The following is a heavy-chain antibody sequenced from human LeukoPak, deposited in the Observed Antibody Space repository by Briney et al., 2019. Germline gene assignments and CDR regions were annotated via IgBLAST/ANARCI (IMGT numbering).Heavy chain of an antibody. D-gene: IGHD2-2*01. CDR1: GFTFSSYS. CDR2: ISSSSSTI. Sequence: GGSLRLSCAASGFTFSSYSMNWVRQAPGKGLEWVSYISSSSSTIYYADSVKGRFTISRDNAKNSLYLQMNSLRAEDTAVYYCARDLVPAFSWGQGTLVTVSS. V-gene: IGHV3-48*01. CDR3: ARDLVPAFS. J-gene: IGHJ4*02.